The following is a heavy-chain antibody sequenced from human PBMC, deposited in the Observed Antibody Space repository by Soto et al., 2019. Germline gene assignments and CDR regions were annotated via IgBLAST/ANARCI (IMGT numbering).Heavy chain of an antibody. CDR1: GFTYTRYS. CDR3: ARESEDLTSNFDY. V-gene: IGHV3-21*06. CDR2: ISSTTNYI. J-gene: IGHJ4*02. Sequence: LRHSCAASGFTYTRYSMNWVRQAPGKGLEWVSSISSTTNYIYYGDSMKGRFTISRDNAKNSLYLEMNSLRAEDTAVYYCARESEDLTSNFDYWGQGTLVTV.